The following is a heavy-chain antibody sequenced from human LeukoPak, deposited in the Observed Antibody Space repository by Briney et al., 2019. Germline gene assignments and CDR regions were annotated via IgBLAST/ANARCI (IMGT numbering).Heavy chain of an antibody. CDR1: GFTVSDNY. CDR3: ARDSSTTIFGVVLPDAGKNWFDP. V-gene: IGHV3-53*01. Sequence: GGSLRLSCAASGFTVSDNYMSWVRQAPGKGLEWVSVMYSRGDTYYAKSVKGRFTFSRDISKNTLYLQMNGLRTEDTAMYYCARDSSTTIFGVVLPDAGKNWFDPWGQGTLVTVSS. J-gene: IGHJ5*02. CDR2: MYSRGDT. D-gene: IGHD3-3*01.